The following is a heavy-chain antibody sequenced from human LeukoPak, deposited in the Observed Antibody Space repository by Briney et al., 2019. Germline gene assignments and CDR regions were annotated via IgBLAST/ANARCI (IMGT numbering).Heavy chain of an antibody. J-gene: IGHJ4*02. CDR2: IYYSGST. CDR1: GGSINSYY. CDR3: ARVRCISTSCPIDY. D-gene: IGHD2-2*01. Sequence: SETLSLTCTVSGGSINSYYWSWIRQPPGKGLKGIGSIYYSGSTKYNPSLKSRVTISVDTSKNQFSLKLSSVTAADTAVYYCARVRCISTSCPIDYWGQGTLVTVSS. V-gene: IGHV4-59*01.